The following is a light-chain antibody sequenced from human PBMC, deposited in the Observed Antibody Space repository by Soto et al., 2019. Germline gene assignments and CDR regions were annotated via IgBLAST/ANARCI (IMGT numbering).Light chain of an antibody. J-gene: IGKJ3*01. Sequence: DIVMTQSPDSLGVSLGERATINCKSSQSVLSSSNNKNYLAWYQQKPGQPPRLLVYWASTRESGAPDRFSGSGSGTDFTLTISSLQAEDVAVYYCQQYYSIPFSFGPGTKVDIK. V-gene: IGKV4-1*01. CDR1: QSVLSSSNNKNY. CDR3: QQYYSIPFS. CDR2: WAS.